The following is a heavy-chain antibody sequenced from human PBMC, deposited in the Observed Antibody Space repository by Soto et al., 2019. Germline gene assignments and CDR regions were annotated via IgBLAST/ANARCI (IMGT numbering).Heavy chain of an antibody. CDR3: AKVVGGAGTDY. V-gene: IGHV3-23*01. CDR1: GFAFSSNA. CDR2: ISGSGDNT. J-gene: IGHJ4*02. D-gene: IGHD6-19*01. Sequence: VGSLRLSCAASGFAFSSNALSWVRQAPGKGLEWVSAISGSGDNTYYTDSVKGRFTISRDNPKNTLYLQMNSLRADDTAVYYCAKVVGGAGTDYWGQGTLVTVSS.